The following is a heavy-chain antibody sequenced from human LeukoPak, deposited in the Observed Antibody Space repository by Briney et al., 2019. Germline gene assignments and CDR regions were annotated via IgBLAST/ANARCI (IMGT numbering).Heavy chain of an antibody. D-gene: IGHD6-13*01. CDR2: INHSGST. CDR3: ARGRVYHPWLIDH. Sequence: SETLSLTCAVYGGSFSGYYWSWIRQPPGKGLEWIGEINHSGSTNYNPSLKSRVTISVDTSKNQFSLKLSSVTAADTAVYYCARGRVYHPWLIDHWGQGTLVTVSS. CDR1: GGSFSGYY. V-gene: IGHV4-34*01. J-gene: IGHJ4*02.